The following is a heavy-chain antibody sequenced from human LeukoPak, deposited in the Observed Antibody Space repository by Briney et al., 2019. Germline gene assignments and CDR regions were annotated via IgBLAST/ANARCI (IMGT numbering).Heavy chain of an antibody. V-gene: IGHV3-7*01. CDR2: IKQDGSEK. CDR1: GFTFSSYW. J-gene: IGHJ4*02. CDR3: ARARYFDWDDFDY. Sequence: GGSLRLSCAASGFTFSSYWMSWVRQAPGKGVEWVANIKQDGSEKYYVDSVKGRFTISRDDAKNSLYLQMNSLRAEDTAVYYCARARYFDWDDFDYWGQGTLVTVSS. D-gene: IGHD3-9*01.